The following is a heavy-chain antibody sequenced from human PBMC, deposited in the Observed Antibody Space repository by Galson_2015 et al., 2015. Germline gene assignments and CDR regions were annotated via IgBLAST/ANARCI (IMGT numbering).Heavy chain of an antibody. D-gene: IGHD3-10*01. CDR1: GFTFSSYA. CDR2: ISGSGGST. V-gene: IGHV3-23*01. J-gene: IGHJ4*02. CDR3: GRWGVNAGLDY. Sequence: SLRLSCAASGFTFSSYAMNWVRQAPGKGLEWVSTISGSGGSTYYADSVKGRFTISRDKSKNTLYLQMNSLRAEDTAVYYCGRWGVNAGLDYWGQGTLVTVSS.